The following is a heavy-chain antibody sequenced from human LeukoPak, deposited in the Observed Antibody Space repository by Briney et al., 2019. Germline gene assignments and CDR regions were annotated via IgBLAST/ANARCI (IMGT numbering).Heavy chain of an antibody. CDR3: ARDRGITGTTAAFDI. Sequence: GRSLRLSCAASGFTFSSYAMHWVRQAPGKGLEWVAVISYDGSNKYYADSVKGRFTISRDNSKNTLYLQMSSLRAEDTAVYYCARDRGITGTTAAFDIWGQGTMVTVSS. V-gene: IGHV3-30-3*01. J-gene: IGHJ3*02. D-gene: IGHD1-20*01. CDR1: GFTFSSYA. CDR2: ISYDGSNK.